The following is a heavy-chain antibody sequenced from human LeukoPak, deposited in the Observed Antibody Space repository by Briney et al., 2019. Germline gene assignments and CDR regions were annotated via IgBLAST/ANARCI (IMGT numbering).Heavy chain of an antibody. CDR2: MYYSGST. J-gene: IGHJ4*02. CDR3: ARAAGVISMVRGVITYFDY. Sequence: SETLSLTCTVSGGSISSSSYYWSWIRQPPGKGLEWIAYMYYSGSTNYNPSLKSRVTISIDTSKNQFSLKLTSVTAADTAVYYCARAAGVISMVRGVITYFDYWGQGTQVTVSS. CDR1: GGSISSSSYY. D-gene: IGHD3-10*01. V-gene: IGHV4-61*01.